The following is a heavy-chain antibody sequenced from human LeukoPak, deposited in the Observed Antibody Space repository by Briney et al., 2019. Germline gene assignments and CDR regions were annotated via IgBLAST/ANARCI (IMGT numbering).Heavy chain of an antibody. D-gene: IGHD3-22*01. Sequence: GGSLRLSCAASGFTFSSYSMNWVRQAPGKGLEWVSSISSSSSYIYYADSVKGRFTISRDNAKNSLYLQMNSLRAEDTAVYYCARDQGRYEYYYDGDAFDIWGQGTMVTVSS. CDR2: ISSSSSYI. V-gene: IGHV3-21*01. CDR1: GFTFSSYS. J-gene: IGHJ3*02. CDR3: ARDQGRYEYYYDGDAFDI.